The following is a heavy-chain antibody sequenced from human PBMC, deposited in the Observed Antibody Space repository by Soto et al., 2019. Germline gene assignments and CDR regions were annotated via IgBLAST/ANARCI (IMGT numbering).Heavy chain of an antibody. Sequence: PGGSLRLSCAAFGFTSSSYAMHWVRQAPGKGLEWVAVISYDGSNKYYADSVKGRFTISRDNSKNTLYLQMNSLRAEDTAVYYCARDYGTGYFDYWGQGTLVTVSS. CDR2: ISYDGSNK. CDR3: ARDYGTGYFDY. J-gene: IGHJ4*02. CDR1: GFTSSSYA. V-gene: IGHV3-30-3*01. D-gene: IGHD1-1*01.